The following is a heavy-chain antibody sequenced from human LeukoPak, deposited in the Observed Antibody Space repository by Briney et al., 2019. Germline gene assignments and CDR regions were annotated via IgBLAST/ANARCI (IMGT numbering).Heavy chain of an antibody. Sequence: SETLSLTCTVSGGSISSYCWSWIRQPPGKGLEWIGYIYYSGSTNYNPSPKSRVTISVDTSKNQFSLKLSSVTAADTAVYYCARHFLYCSSTSCYPDAFDIWGQGTMVTVSS. CDR2: IYYSGST. V-gene: IGHV4-59*08. J-gene: IGHJ3*02. CDR3: ARHFLYCSSTSCYPDAFDI. D-gene: IGHD2-2*01. CDR1: GGSISSYC.